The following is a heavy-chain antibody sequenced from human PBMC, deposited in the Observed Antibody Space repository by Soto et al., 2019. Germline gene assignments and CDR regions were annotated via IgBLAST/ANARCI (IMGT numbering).Heavy chain of an antibody. J-gene: IGHJ4*02. CDR1: GFTFSSYA. CDR3: ARDCSPSWYGVCFDY. CDR2: ISYDGSNK. V-gene: IGHV3-30-3*01. D-gene: IGHD6-13*01. Sequence: GGSLRLSCAASGFTFSSYAMHWVRQAPGKGLEWVAVISYDGSNKYYADSVKGRFTISRDNSKNTLYLQMNSLRAEDTAVYYCARDCSPSWYGVCFDYWGQGTLVTVSS.